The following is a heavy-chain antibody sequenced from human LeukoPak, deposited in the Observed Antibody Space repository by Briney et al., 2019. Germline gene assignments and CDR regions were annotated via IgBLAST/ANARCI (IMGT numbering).Heavy chain of an antibody. CDR1: GFTFSSYS. CDR3: AGDPPHFEYQLPFQH. V-gene: IGHV3-48*01. CDR2: ISSSSSTI. Sequence: GGSLRLSCAASGFTFSSYSMNWIRQAPGKGLEWVSYISSSSSTIYYADSVKGRFTISRDNAKNSLYLQLNSLRAEDTAVYYCAGDPPHFEYQLPFQHWGQGTLVTVSS. J-gene: IGHJ1*01. D-gene: IGHD2-2*01.